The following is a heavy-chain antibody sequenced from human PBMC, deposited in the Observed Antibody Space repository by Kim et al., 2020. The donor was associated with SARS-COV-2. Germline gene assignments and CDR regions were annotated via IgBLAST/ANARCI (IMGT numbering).Heavy chain of an antibody. CDR1: GGSFSGYY. V-gene: IGHV4-34*01. D-gene: IGHD2-15*01. CDR2: INHSGST. CDR3: ARARSAYCSGGSCYSGWFDP. J-gene: IGHJ5*02. Sequence: SETLSLTCAVYGGSFSGYYWSWIRQPPGKGLEWIGEINHSGSTNYNPSLKSRVTISVDTSKNQFSLKLSSVTAADTAVYYCARARSAYCSGGSCYSGWFDPWGQGTLVTVSS.